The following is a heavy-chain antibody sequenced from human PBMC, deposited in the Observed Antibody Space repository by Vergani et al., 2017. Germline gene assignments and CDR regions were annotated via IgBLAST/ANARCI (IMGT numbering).Heavy chain of an antibody. J-gene: IGHJ6*03. V-gene: IGHV6-1*01. D-gene: IGHD2-2*01. CDR1: GDSVSSNSAA. Sequence: QVQLQQSGPGLVKPSQTLSLTCAISGDSVSSNSAAWNWIRQSPSRGLEWLGRTYYRSKWYNDYAVSVKSRITINPDTSKNQFSLQLNSVTPEDTAVYYCARSRVVPTTLAFLYMYVWGKGTTVTVSS. CDR3: ARSRVVPTTLAFLYMYV. CDR2: TYYRSKWYN.